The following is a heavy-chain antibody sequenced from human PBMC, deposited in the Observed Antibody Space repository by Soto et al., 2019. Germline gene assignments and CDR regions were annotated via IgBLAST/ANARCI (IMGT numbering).Heavy chain of an antibody. V-gene: IGHV3-9*01. CDR3: AKDRDPGETTDGGEYFDY. CDR1: GFTFDDYA. CDR2: LSWNSGRI. J-gene: IGHJ4*02. D-gene: IGHD1-1*01. Sequence: EVQLVESGGGLVQPGRSLRLSCAASGFTFDDYAMHWVRQAPGKGLEWVSGLSWNSGRIGYADSVKGRFTISRDNAKNSLYLEMYSLRADDTALYYCAKDRDPGETTDGGEYFDYWGQGTLVTVSS.